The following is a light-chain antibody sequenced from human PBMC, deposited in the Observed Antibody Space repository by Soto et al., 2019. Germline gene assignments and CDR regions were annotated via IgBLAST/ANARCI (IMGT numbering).Light chain of an antibody. V-gene: IGKV3-20*01. CDR1: QTVSNNY. J-gene: IGKJ2*01. Sequence: EIVLPQSPGTLSLSPGERATLACRASQTVSNNYLAWYQQKPGQAPRLLIYAASSRVTGIPDRFSGSGSGTDFTLTISRLEPEDFAVYYCQQYGSSQYIFGQGTKLEIK. CDR2: AAS. CDR3: QQYGSSQYI.